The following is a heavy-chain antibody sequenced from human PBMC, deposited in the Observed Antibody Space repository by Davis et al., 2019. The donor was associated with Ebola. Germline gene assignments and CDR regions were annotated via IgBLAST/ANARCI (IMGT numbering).Heavy chain of an antibody. CDR2: TYYSSKWYK. V-gene: IGHV6-1*01. D-gene: IGHD6-25*01. J-gene: IGHJ6*04. CDR1: GDSVPTNTAG. Sequence: HSQTPSLTRAISGDSVPTNTAGWNWIRQSPSRGLEWLGRTYYSSKWYKDYAVSVKSRITINLDTSKNQLSLQPNSVTPEDTAVYYCAKAAAYGMDVWGKGTTVSVSS. CDR3: AKAAAYGMDV.